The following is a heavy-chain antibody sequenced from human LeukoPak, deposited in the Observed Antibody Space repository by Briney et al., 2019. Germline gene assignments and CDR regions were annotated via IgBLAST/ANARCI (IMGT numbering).Heavy chain of an antibody. Sequence: PGGSLRLSCAVSGITVSGKHMSWVRQAPGKGPEWVSITYGGGSTFFADSVKGRFTTSRDNSKNTVYLQMNTLRAEDAAVYYCARDWEFYGGPGYFDYWGQGTLVTVSS. J-gene: IGHJ4*02. V-gene: IGHV3-53*01. CDR3: ARDWEFYGGPGYFDY. CDR1: GITVSGKH. D-gene: IGHD4-23*01. CDR2: TYGGGST.